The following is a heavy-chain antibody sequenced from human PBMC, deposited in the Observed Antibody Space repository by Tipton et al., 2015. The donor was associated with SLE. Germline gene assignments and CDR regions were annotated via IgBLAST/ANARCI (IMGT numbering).Heavy chain of an antibody. V-gene: IGHV4-39*07. CDR3: ARGFTIGGAFDI. CDR2: IYHSGST. Sequence: LRLSCTVSGGSISSGSYYWSWIRQPPGKGLEWIGSIYHSGSTYYNPSLKSRVTISVDTSKNQFSLKLSSVTAADTAVYYCARGFTIGGAFDIWGQGTMVTVSS. CDR1: GGSISSGSYY. J-gene: IGHJ3*02. D-gene: IGHD3-9*01.